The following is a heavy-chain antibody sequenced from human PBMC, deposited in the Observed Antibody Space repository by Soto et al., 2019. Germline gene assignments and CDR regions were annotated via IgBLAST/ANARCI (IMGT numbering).Heavy chain of an antibody. V-gene: IGHV3-23*01. CDR1: GFTFSSYA. CDR3: AKSIVATISFDY. J-gene: IGHJ4*02. D-gene: IGHD5-12*01. CDR2: ISGSAAST. Sequence: EVQLLESGGGLVQPGGSLRLSCAASGFTFSSYAMTWVRQAPAKGLEWVSAISGSAASTYYADSVKGRFTISRDNSKDTVYLQMNSLRADDTAVYYCAKSIVATISFDYWGQGTLVTVSS.